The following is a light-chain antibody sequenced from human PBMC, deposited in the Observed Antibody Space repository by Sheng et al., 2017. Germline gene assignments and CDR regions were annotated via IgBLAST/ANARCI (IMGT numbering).Light chain of an antibody. CDR1: QSVGTS. CDR3: QQRDKWPLT. CDR2: DTS. J-gene: IGKJ4*01. Sequence: EIVMTQSPATLSVSPGERATLSCRASQSVGTSLAWYRQTSGQAPRLLIYDTSNRAIGIPARFSGSGSGTDFTLTITSLEPEDSAVYYCQQRDKWPLTFGGGTRVQIK. V-gene: IGKV3-11*01.